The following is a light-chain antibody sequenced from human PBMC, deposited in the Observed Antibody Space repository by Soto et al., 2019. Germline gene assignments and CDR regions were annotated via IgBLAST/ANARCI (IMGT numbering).Light chain of an antibody. CDR3: LQYSTWPPLYT. CDR2: DAS. Sequence: EIVMTQSPAALSVSLGERVSLTCRASQAVSSYLAWYQQKPGQAPRLLISDASTRATDIPDRFSGGGSGTDFTLTNSSLQSSELAVYYCLQYSTWPPLYTFGQGTKLEIK. V-gene: IGKV3-15*01. J-gene: IGKJ2*01. CDR1: QAVSSY.